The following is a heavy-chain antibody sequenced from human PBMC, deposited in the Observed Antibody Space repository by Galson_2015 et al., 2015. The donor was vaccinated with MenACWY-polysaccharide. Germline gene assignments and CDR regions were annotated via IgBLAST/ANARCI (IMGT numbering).Heavy chain of an antibody. J-gene: IGHJ6*03. CDR2: ISRSSGTI. Sequence: SLRLSCAASGFTFSDYDINWVRQAPGKGLEWISFISRSSGTIHYADSVKGRFTISRDNAKNSLFLQMNSLRDDDTAMYFCARARLMLSFYYYMDVWGKGTTVSVSS. CDR3: ARARLMLSFYYYMDV. CDR1: GFTFSDYD. V-gene: IGHV3-48*02. D-gene: IGHD2-2*01.